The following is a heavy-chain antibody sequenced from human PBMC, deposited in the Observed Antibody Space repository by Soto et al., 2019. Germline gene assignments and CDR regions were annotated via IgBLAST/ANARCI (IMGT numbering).Heavy chain of an antibody. J-gene: IGHJ1*01. Sequence: QVQLVQSGAEVKKPGSSVKVSCKASGGTFSSYAISWVRQAPGQGLEWMGGIIPIFGTANYAQKFQGRVTITADESTSTAYMELSSLRSEDTAVYSCAGLKKGYCGGDCPPARDEYFQHLGQGTLVTVSS. V-gene: IGHV1-69*01. CDR1: GGTFSSYA. D-gene: IGHD2-21*02. CDR2: IIPIFGTA. CDR3: AGLKKGYCGGDCPPARDEYFQH.